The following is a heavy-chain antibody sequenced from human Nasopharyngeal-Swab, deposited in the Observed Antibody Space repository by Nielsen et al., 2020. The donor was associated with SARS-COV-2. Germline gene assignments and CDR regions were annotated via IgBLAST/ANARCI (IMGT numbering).Heavy chain of an antibody. Sequence: GGSLRLSCAASGFTFSSYAMHWVRQAPGKGLEWVAVISYDGSNKYYADSVKGRFTISRDNSKNTLYLQMNSLRAGDTAVYYCASCRVFRLADYFDYWGQGTLVTVSS. CDR1: GFTFSSYA. D-gene: IGHD3-9*01. V-gene: IGHV3-30-3*01. CDR2: ISYDGSNK. CDR3: ASCRVFRLADYFDY. J-gene: IGHJ4*02.